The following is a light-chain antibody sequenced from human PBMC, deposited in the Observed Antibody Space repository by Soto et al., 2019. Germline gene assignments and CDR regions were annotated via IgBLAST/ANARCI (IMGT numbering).Light chain of an antibody. CDR1: SSDVGGYNY. J-gene: IGLJ3*02. Sequence: QSALTQPSSASGSPGQSVTISCTGTSSDVGGYNYVSWYQQHPGKAPKLMIYEVSKRPSGVPHRFSGSKSGNTASLTVSGLQAEDEADYYCSSYAGSNNLVFGGGTKLTVL. CDR2: EVS. CDR3: SSYAGSNNLV. V-gene: IGLV2-8*01.